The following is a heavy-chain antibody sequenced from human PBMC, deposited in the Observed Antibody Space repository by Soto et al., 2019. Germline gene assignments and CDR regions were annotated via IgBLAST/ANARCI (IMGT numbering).Heavy chain of an antibody. J-gene: IGHJ4*02. CDR2: IHYTGTT. V-gene: IGHV4-59*01. Sequence: QVQLQESGPGLVKPSETLSLTCVVSGGPINNDYWSWLRQPPGQGLEWIGFIHYTGTTRYNPSLKSRLTILLDRSKNQFSLNLNSVTAADTAVYYCAKGAGWYPLWGPGTLVTVSS. CDR1: GGPINNDY. CDR3: AKGAGWYPL. D-gene: IGHD2-15*01.